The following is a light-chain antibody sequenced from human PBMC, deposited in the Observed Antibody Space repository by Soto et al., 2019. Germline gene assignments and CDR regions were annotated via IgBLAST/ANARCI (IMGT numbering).Light chain of an antibody. CDR3: QQYDSWPFT. Sequence: EIVMTQSPVTLSVSPGERVTLSCRASQSVNSKLAWYQQKPGQAPRLLMYGAATRATGAPGRFSGSGSGTEFILTISSLQSEDFASYYCQQYDSWPFTFGGGTKVDIK. CDR1: QSVNSK. CDR2: GAA. V-gene: IGKV3-15*01. J-gene: IGKJ4*01.